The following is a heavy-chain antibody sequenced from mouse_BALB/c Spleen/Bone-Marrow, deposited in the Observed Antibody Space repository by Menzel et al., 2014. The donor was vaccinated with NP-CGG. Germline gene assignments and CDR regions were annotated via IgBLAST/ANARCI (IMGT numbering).Heavy chain of an antibody. Sequence: EVKLQESGPGLVKPSQSLSLTCTVTGYSITSDYAWNWIRQFPGNKLEWMGYISCSGITSYNLSIKSRISITRDTSKNQFFLQLNSVTTEDTATYYCARGRAAWFAYWGQGTLVTVSA. CDR2: ISCSGIT. J-gene: IGHJ3*01. V-gene: IGHV3-2*02. D-gene: IGHD3-3*01. CDR3: ARGRAAWFAY. CDR1: GYSITSDYA.